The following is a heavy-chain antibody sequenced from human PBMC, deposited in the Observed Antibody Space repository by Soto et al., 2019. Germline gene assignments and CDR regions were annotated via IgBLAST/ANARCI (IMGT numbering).Heavy chain of an antibody. D-gene: IGHD2-15*01. CDR1: GYTFYSYC. CDR3: ARDLHSRGLFDP. Sequence: GSAKVSCKASGYTFYSYCISWGGQAPGQGLEWMGWISAYNGNTNYAQKLQGRVTMTTDTSTSTAYMELRSLRSDDTAVYYCARDLHSRGLFDPWGQGTLVTVSS. J-gene: IGHJ5*02. CDR2: ISAYNGNT. V-gene: IGHV1-18*01.